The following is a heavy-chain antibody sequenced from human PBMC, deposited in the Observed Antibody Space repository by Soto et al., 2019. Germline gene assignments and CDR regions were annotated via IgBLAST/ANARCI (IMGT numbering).Heavy chain of an antibody. D-gene: IGHD6-19*01. CDR1: GASIRNFY. CDR2: IYNGERT. Sequence: QVHLQESGPGLVKPSETMSLTCTASGASIRNFYWNWVRQFPGKGLEWIGHIYNGERTNYNPSLKSRVHISVDTSKNQCSLKLSSVTGADTAVYYCAQTTGWPGFDYWGQGTLVAVSS. CDR3: AQTTGWPGFDY. J-gene: IGHJ4*02. V-gene: IGHV4-59*01.